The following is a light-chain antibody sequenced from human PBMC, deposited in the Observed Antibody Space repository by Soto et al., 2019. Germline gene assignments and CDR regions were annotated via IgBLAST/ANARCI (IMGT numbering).Light chain of an antibody. Sequence: QSVLTQPPSVSAAPGQKVTISCSGSSSNIGNNYVSWYQQLPGTAPKLLIYENNKRFSGIPDRFSGSKSDTSATLGITGLQTGDEADYYCGTWDSSLSAVVFGGGTKLTVL. V-gene: IGLV1-51*02. CDR2: ENN. CDR3: GTWDSSLSAVV. CDR1: SSNIGNNY. J-gene: IGLJ2*01.